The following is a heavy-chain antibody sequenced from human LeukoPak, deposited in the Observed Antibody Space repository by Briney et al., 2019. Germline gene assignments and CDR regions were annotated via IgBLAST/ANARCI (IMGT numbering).Heavy chain of an antibody. J-gene: IGHJ5*02. CDR2: ISYDGSNK. D-gene: IGHD3-22*01. CDR3: ARDGGYYYVINWFDP. V-gene: IGHV3-30*04. CDR1: GFTFSSYA. Sequence: GGSPRLSCAASGFTFSSYAMHWVRQAPGKGLEWVAVISYDGSNKYYADSVKGRFTISRDNSKNTLYLQMNSLRAEDTAVYYCARDGGYYYVINWFDPWGQGTLVTVSS.